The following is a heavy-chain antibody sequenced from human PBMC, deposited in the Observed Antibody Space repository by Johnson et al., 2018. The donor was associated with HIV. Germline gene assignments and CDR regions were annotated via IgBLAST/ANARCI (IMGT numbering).Heavy chain of an antibody. J-gene: IGHJ3*01. Sequence: VQLVESGGGLVQSGGSLRLSCAASGFTFSDYPMHWVRQAPGKGLEYVSRITNNGGSTYYVHSVKGRFTISRDNSKNTLYLQMDSLRAEDMAVYYCATDYNFWSGRPDSFDVWGQGTMVTVSS. CDR3: ATDYNFWSGRPDSFDV. V-gene: IGHV3-64*01. CDR1: GFTFSDYP. CDR2: ITNNGGST. D-gene: IGHD3-3*01.